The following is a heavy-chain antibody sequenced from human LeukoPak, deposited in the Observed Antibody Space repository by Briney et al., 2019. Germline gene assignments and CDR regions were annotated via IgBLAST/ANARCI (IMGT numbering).Heavy chain of an antibody. V-gene: IGHV3-9*01. CDR3: AKAGYYDIFSWFDP. CDR1: GFTFYDYA. CDR2: ISWNSGSI. J-gene: IGHJ5*02. Sequence: GGSLRLSCAASGFTFYDYAMHWVRQAPGKGLEWVSGISWNSGSIGYADSVKGRFTISRDNAKNSLYLQMNSLRAEDTALYYCAKAGYYDIFSWFDPWGQGTLVTVSS. D-gene: IGHD3-9*01.